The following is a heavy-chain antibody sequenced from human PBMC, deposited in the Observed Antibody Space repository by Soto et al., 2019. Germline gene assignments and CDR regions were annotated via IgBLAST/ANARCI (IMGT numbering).Heavy chain of an antibody. V-gene: IGHV3-23*01. CDR2: ISGSGGST. Sequence: QPGGSLRLSCAASGFTFSSYAMSWVRQAPGKGLEWVSAISGSGGSTYYADSVKGRFTISRDNSKNTLYLQMNSLRAEDTAVYYCAKVFNSNSYYYMDVWGKGTTVTVSS. D-gene: IGHD6-13*01. CDR3: AKVFNSNSYYYMDV. CDR1: GFTFSSYA. J-gene: IGHJ6*03.